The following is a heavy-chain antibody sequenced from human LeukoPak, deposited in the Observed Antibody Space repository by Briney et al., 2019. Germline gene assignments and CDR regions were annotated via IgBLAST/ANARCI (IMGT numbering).Heavy chain of an antibody. D-gene: IGHD3-22*01. CDR2: INPSGGST. V-gene: IGHV1-46*01. CDR3: AREATMTVVLTTGGMDV. CDR1: GYTFTSYY. Sequence: ASLKVSCKASGYTFTSYYIYCVRQAPGQGLERMGIINPSGGSTSYAQKFQGRVTMTRDTSTNTVYMELSSLRSEDTAVYYCAREATMTVVLTTGGMDVWGQGTTVTVSS. J-gene: IGHJ6*02.